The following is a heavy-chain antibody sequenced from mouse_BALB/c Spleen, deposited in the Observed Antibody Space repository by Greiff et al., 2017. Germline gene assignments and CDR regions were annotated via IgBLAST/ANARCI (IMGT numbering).Heavy chain of an antibody. CDR3: ARDLRRY. CDR2: IWAGGST. CDR1: GFSLTSYG. V-gene: IGHV2-9*02. Sequence: VQLQESGPGLVAPSQSLSITCTVSGFSLTSYGVHWVRQPPGKGLEWLGVIWAGGSTNYNSALMSRLSISKDNSKSQVFLKMNSLQTDDTAMYYCARDLRRYWGQGTLVTVSA. J-gene: IGHJ3*01.